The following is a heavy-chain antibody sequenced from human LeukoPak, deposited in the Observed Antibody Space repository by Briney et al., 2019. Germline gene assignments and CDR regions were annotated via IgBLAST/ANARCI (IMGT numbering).Heavy chain of an antibody. CDR1: GFTFSDYY. CDR3: ARASLYYYDSGPEDAFDI. V-gene: IGHV3-11*06. Sequence: GGSLRLSCAASGFTFSDYYMSWIRQAPGKGLEWVSYISSSSSYTNYADSVKGRFTISRDNAKNSLYLQMNSLRAEDTAVYYCARASLYYYDSGPEDAFDIWGQGTMVTVSS. J-gene: IGHJ3*02. D-gene: IGHD3-22*01. CDR2: ISSSSSYT.